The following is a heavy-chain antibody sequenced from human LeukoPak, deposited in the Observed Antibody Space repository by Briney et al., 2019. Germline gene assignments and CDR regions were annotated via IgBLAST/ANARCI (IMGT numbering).Heavy chain of an antibody. V-gene: IGHV3-48*03. D-gene: IGHD3-10*01. CDR2: ISSSGSTI. Sequence: GGSLRLSCAASGFTFSSYEMNWVRQAPGKGLEWVSYISSSGSTIYYADSVKGRFTISRDNAKNSLYLQMNSLRAEDTAVYYCARDGNLWFGDLLRFSFDYWGQGTLVTVSS. CDR3: ARDGNLWFGDLLRFSFDY. CDR1: GFTFSSYE. J-gene: IGHJ4*02.